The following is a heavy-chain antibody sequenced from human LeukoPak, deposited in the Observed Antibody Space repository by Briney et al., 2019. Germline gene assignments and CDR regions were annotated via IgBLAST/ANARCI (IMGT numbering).Heavy chain of an antibody. CDR1: GFTFSNYA. D-gene: IGHD3-10*01. V-gene: IGHV3-23*01. CDR2: IDTSGGST. CDR3: AKYGSGTYYYYYYYMDV. J-gene: IGHJ6*03. Sequence: GGSLRLSCAASGFTFSNYAMSWVRQAPGKGLEWVSAIDTSGGSTYYADSVNGRFTISRDNSKSMLFLQMNSLRAEDTVLYYCAKYGSGTYYYYYYYMDVWGKGTTVTVSS.